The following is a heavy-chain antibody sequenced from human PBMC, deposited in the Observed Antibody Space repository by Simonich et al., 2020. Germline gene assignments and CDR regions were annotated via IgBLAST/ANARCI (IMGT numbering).Heavy chain of an antibody. CDR1: GFTFSSYW. J-gene: IGHJ4*02. V-gene: IGHV3-7*01. CDR2: IKQDGSEK. Sequence: EVQLVESGGGLVQPGGSLRLSCAASGFTFSSYWMRWGRAPGKGLEGVANIKQDGSEKYYVDSVKGRFTISRDNAKNSLYLQMNSLRAEDTAVYYCARDVRRDGFDYWGQGTLVTVSS. CDR3: ARDVRRDGFDY.